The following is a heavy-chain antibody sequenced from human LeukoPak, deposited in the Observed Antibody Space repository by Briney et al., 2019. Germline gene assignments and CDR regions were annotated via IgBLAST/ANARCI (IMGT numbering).Heavy chain of an antibody. J-gene: IGHJ4*02. CDR1: GFTFSNYA. CDR2: ISDDGSRQ. Sequence: GGSLRLSCAATGFTFSNYAIHWGRQAPGKGLEWVAFISDDGSRQHYADSVKGRFTISRDNSKNTLYVQMNSLRAEDTAVYYCAKDAIGDSSGHYWWEFDYWGQGTLVTVSS. V-gene: IGHV3-30-3*01. D-gene: IGHD3-22*01. CDR3: AKDAIGDSSGHYWWEFDY.